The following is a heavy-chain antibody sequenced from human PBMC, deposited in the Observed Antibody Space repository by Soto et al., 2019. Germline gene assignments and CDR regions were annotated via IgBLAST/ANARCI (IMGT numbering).Heavy chain of an antibody. CDR3: AKTHRPSLLTGYPSFDS. V-gene: IGHV3-9*01. CDR1: GFKFDDYA. J-gene: IGHJ4*02. D-gene: IGHD3-9*01. CDR2: ISWNSNSR. Sequence: SLRLSCAASGFKFDDYAMHWVRQAPGKGLEWVSGISWNSNSRGYADSVQGRFTISRDNAKNSLYLQMNSLKPEDTALYYCAKTHRPSLLTGYPSFDSWGQGTLVTVSS.